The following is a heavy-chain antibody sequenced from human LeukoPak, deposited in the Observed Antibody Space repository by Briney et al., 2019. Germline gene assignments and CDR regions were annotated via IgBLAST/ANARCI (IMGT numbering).Heavy chain of an antibody. J-gene: IGHJ4*02. Sequence: SETLSLTCTVSGGSISSYYWSWIRQPAGKGLEWIGRIYTSGSTNYNPSLKSRVTMSVDTSKNQFSLKLTSVTAADTAVYYRARGRTVADFDYWGQGTLVTVSS. CDR2: IYTSGST. D-gene: IGHD4-23*01. CDR3: ARGRTVADFDY. CDR1: GGSISSYY. V-gene: IGHV4-4*07.